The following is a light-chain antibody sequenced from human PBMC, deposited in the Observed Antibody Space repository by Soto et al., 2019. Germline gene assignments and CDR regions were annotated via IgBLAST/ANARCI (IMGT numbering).Light chain of an antibody. CDR3: QQSYSTLHT. CDR1: QSISSY. V-gene: IGKV1-39*01. J-gene: IGKJ2*01. CDR2: DAS. Sequence: DIQMTQSPSSLSASVGDRVTITCRASQSISSYLNWYQQKPGKAPKLLTYDASSLQSGVPSRFSGSGSGTNFTLTISSLEPEDFATYYCQQSYSTLHTFGQGNKLEIK.